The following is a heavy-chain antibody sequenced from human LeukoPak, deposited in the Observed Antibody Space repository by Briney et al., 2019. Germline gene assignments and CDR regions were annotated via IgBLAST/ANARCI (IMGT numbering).Heavy chain of an antibody. CDR2: INQDGSEK. CDR3: PRERDGRFFDY. J-gene: IGHJ4*02. Sequence: PGGSLRLSCAASGLRFGSFWMSWVRQAPGKGLEWVANINQDGSEKYFVDSVRGRFTISRDNSKNSLHLQMNTLRAEDTAVYYYPRERDGRFFDYWGQGTLVTVSS. CDR1: GLRFGSFW. D-gene: IGHD5-24*01. V-gene: IGHV3-7*01.